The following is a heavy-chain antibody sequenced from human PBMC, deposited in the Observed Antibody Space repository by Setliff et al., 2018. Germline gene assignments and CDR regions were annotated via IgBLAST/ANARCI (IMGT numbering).Heavy chain of an antibody. CDR1: GGTFSSYA. CDR3: ARADHLVTTTFDY. CDR2: INTKTGDP. D-gene: IGHD4-17*01. Sequence: ASVKVSCKESGGTFSSYAISWVRQAPGQGLEWMGWINTKTGDPIDAQGYTGRFAFSFDTTDSATYLDISNLKAEDTATYYCARADHLVTTTFDYWGQGTLFSVSS. J-gene: IGHJ4*01. V-gene: IGHV7-4-1*02.